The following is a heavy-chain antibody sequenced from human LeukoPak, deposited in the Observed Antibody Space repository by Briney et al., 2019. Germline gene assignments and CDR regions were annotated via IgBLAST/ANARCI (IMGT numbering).Heavy chain of an antibody. CDR2: IYYSGST. CDR1: GGSISSSSYY. V-gene: IGHV4-39*07. J-gene: IGHJ5*02. Sequence: PSETLSLTCTVSGGSISSSSYYWGWIRQPPGKGLEWIGSIYYSGSTYYNPSLKSRVTISVDTSKNQFSLKLSSVTAADTAVYYCARARIAVAARGNWFDPWGQGTLVTVSS. CDR3: ARARIAVAARGNWFDP. D-gene: IGHD6-19*01.